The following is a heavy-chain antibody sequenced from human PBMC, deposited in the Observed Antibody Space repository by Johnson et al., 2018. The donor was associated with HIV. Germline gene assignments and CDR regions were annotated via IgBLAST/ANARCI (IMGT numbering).Heavy chain of an antibody. Sequence: QVQLVESGGGVVHPGKSQRLSCVGSGFTFSSYGMHWVRQAPGEGLDWVAFISRDGGTEYYADSVKGRFAISRDNSKNTLYLQMNSLRAEDTAMYYCAREGVGTTCPFDIWGQGTRVTVSS. CDR3: AREGVGTTCPFDI. CDR1: GFTFSSYG. D-gene: IGHD1-26*01. V-gene: IGHV3-30*19. CDR2: ISRDGGTE. J-gene: IGHJ3*02.